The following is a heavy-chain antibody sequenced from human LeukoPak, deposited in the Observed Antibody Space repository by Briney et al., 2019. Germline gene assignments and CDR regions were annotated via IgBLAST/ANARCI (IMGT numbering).Heavy chain of an antibody. D-gene: IGHD4/OR15-4a*01. CDR2: IYYSGGT. J-gene: IGHJ4*02. CDR3: ARPYGGNTGDY. CDR1: VGSISSSSYY. Sequence: SETLSLTCTVSVGSISSSSYYWGWIRQPPGKGLEWIGSIYYSGGTYYHPSLKSRVTISVDTSKHQFSLKLSSVTAADTAVYYCARPYGGNTGDYWGQGTLVTVSS. V-gene: IGHV4-39*01.